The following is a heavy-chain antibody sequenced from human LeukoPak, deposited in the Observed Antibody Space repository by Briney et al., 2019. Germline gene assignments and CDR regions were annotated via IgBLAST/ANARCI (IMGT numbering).Heavy chain of an antibody. Sequence: SETLSLTCAVYGGSFSGYYWSWIRQPPGKGLEWIGEINHSGSTNYNPSLKSRVTISVDTSKNQFSLKLSSVTAADTAVYYCARSRGDSSGYYYFDYWGQGTLVTVSS. V-gene: IGHV4-34*01. CDR1: GGSFSGYY. CDR3: ARSRGDSSGYYYFDY. D-gene: IGHD3-22*01. J-gene: IGHJ4*02. CDR2: INHSGST.